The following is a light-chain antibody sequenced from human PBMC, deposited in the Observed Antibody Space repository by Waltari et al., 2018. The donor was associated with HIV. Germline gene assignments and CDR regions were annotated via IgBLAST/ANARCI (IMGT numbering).Light chain of an antibody. V-gene: IGLV2-8*01. CDR2: EVS. CDR3: SSYAGSNNRWV. Sequence: QSALTQPPSASGSPGQSVTISCTGTSSDVGGYNYVSWYQQHPGKAPKLMIYEVSKLASGVPDRFSGSKSGSTASLTVSGLQAEDEADYYCSSYAGSNNRWVFGGGTKLTVL. J-gene: IGLJ3*02. CDR1: SSDVGGYNY.